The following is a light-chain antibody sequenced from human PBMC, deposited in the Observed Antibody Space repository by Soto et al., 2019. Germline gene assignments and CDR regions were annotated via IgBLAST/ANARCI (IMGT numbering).Light chain of an antibody. Sequence: QSVLTQPPSVSGAPGQRVTISCTGSSSNIGAIYDVQWYQQLPGTAPKLLIYGNSNRPSGVPDRFSGSKSGTSASLAITGLRAEDEAGYYCQSYDSSLSGWVFGGGTKLTVL. V-gene: IGLV1-40*01. J-gene: IGLJ3*02. CDR1: SSNIGAIYD. CDR2: GNS. CDR3: QSYDSSLSGWV.